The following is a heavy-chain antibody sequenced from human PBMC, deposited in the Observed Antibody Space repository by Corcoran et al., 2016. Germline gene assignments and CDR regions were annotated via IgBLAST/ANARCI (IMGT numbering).Heavy chain of an antibody. D-gene: IGHD6-25*01. J-gene: IGHJ4*02. CDR1: GYSFTDYY. CDR3: ATLGAAVSY. Sequence: QVXVVQSGAEVKKPGASVKVSCKASGYSFTDYYMHWVRQAPGQGLEWMGWTHPNSGDTKYEQKFQGRVTMTRDASISTSYMELSSLRSDDTAVYYCATLGAAVSYWGQGTLVTVSS. V-gene: IGHV1-2*02. CDR2: THPNSGDT.